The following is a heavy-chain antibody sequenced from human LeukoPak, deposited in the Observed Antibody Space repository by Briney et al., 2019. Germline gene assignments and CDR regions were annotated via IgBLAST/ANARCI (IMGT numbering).Heavy chain of an antibody. CDR1: GFTFSSYA. V-gene: IGHV3-23*01. J-gene: IGHJ4*02. CDR2: ISGSGGST. CDR3: AKVGLYGSGSNDY. D-gene: IGHD3-10*01. Sequence: AGGSLRLSCAASGFTFSSYAMSWVRQAPGKGLEWVSAISGSGGSTYYADSVKGRFTISRDNSKNTLYLQMNSLRAEDTAVYYCAKVGLYGSGSNDYWGQGTLVTVSS.